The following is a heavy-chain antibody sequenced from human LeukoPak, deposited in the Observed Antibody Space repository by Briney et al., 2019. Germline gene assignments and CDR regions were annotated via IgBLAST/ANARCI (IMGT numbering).Heavy chain of an antibody. V-gene: IGHV3-30*02. CDR1: GFTSSSYG. D-gene: IGHD3-22*01. CDR3: ARSHPSDTSGWSNPYFDK. CDR2: IRFDGNNH. Sequence: HPGGSLRLSCAASGFTSSSYGMHWVRQAPGKGLEWVSFIRFDGNNHYHADSVKGRFTISRDNSKNTLYLQMNRLRTQDTAIYYCARSHPSDTSGWSNPYFDKWGQGTLVTVSS. J-gene: IGHJ4*02.